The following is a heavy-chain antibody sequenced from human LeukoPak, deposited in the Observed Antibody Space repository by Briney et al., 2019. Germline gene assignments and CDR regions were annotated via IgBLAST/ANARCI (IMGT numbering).Heavy chain of an antibody. D-gene: IGHD6-19*01. CDR1: GGSVSSGSYY. CDR2: IYYSGST. CDR3: ARAPVDSGWYYFDS. Sequence: SETLSLTCAVSGGSVSSGSYYWSWIRQPPGKGLEWIGYIYYSGSTNYNPSLKSRVTISVDTSKNQFSLKLSSVTAADTAVYFCARAPVDSGWYYFDSWGQGTLVTVPS. J-gene: IGHJ4*02. V-gene: IGHV4-61*01.